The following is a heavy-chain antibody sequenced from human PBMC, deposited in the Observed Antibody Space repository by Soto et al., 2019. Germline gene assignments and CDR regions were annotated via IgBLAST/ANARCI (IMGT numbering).Heavy chain of an antibody. V-gene: IGHV4-30-2*01. Sequence: PSETLSLTCAVSGGSINSDGYSWSWIRQPPGKGLEWIGYIYHSGSTYYKPSLKSRVTISVDRSKNQFSLNLYSVTAADTAVYYCASQQRNSGSQFDPWGQGTLVTVSS. CDR1: GGSINSDGYS. D-gene: IGHD6-19*01. CDR3: ASQQRNSGSQFDP. CDR2: IYHSGST. J-gene: IGHJ5*02.